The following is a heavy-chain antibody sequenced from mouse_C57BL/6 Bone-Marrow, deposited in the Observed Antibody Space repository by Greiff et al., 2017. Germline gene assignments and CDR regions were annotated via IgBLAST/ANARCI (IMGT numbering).Heavy chain of an antibody. CDR3: ARRVTTVGPAWFAY. D-gene: IGHD1-1*01. J-gene: IGHJ3*01. CDR2: IYPRDGST. V-gene: IGHV1-78*01. CDR1: GYTFTDHT. Sequence: LQESDAELVKPGASVKISCKVSGYTFTDHTIHWMKQRPEQGLAWIGYIYPRDGSTKYNEKFKGKATLTADKSSSTAYMQLNSLTSEDAAVYFCARRVTTVGPAWFAYWGQGTMVTVSA.